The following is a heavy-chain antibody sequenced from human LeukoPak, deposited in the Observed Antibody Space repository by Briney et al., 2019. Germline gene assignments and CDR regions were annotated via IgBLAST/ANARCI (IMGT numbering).Heavy chain of an antibody. V-gene: IGHV4-34*01. CDR1: GGSFSGYY. D-gene: IGHD3-16*02. Sequence: PSETLSLTCAVYGGSFSGYYWSWIRQPPGKGLEWIGEINHSGSTNYNPSLKSRVTISVDTSKNQFSLKLSSVTAADTAVYYCARTNYDYVWGSYQNLFDYWGQGTLVTVSS. CDR3: ARTNYDYVWGSYQNLFDY. CDR2: INHSGST. J-gene: IGHJ4*02.